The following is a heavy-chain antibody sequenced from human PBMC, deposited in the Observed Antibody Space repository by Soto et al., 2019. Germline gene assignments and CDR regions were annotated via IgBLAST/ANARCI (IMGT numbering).Heavy chain of an antibody. V-gene: IGHV4-59*01. Sequence: QVQLQESGPGLVKPSETLSLTCTVSGGSISSYYWSWIRQPPGKGLEWIGYIYYSGSTNYNPSLKSRVTISVDTSKNKFSLKLSSVTAADTAVYYCARSYRRYCSGGSCYSYYYYCMDVWGKGTTVTVSS. CDR2: IYYSGST. D-gene: IGHD2-15*01. CDR1: GGSISSYY. J-gene: IGHJ6*03. CDR3: ARSYRRYCSGGSCYSYYYYCMDV.